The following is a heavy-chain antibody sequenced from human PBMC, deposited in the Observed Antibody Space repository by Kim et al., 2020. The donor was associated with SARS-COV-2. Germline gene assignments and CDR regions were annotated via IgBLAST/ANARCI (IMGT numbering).Heavy chain of an antibody. CDR3: ARGDSGSYFFDY. J-gene: IGHJ4*02. D-gene: IGHD1-26*01. V-gene: IGHV1-2*05. CDR2: INPNSGGT. Sequence: ASVKVSCKASGYTFTGYYMHWVRQAPGQGLEWMGRINPNSGGTNYAQKFQGRVTMTSDTSISTAYMELSRLRSDDTVVYYCARGDSGSYFFDYWGQGTLVTVSS. CDR1: GYTFTGYY.